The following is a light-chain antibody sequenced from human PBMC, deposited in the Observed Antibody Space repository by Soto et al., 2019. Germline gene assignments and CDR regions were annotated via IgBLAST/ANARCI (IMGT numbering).Light chain of an antibody. CDR3: HQRQSWPRT. V-gene: IGKV3-11*01. CDR2: QPS. CDR1: QYINTR. J-gene: IGKJ1*01. Sequence: EIVLTQSPATLSSFAGDRVTLSCRASQYINTRLAWYQHRPGQAPRLLIYQPSIRAAGIPARFSASGSGTDFTLTISDVQPEDFALYYCHQRQSWPRTFGQGTKVDIK.